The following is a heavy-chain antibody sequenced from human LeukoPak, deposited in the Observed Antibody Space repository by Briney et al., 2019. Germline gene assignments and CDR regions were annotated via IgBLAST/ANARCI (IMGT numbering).Heavy chain of an antibody. Sequence: SETLSVTCTVSGGSLISCYWSWIRQPGGKGLEWIGRIYTSGSTNYYPSLKSRVTISVDTSKNQFSLELSSVTAADTAVYYCARGRQDVTMIVVGMTAVSHYLDGWGKGTTVTVS. D-gene: IGHD3-22*01. CDR2: IYTSGST. J-gene: IGHJ6*03. CDR3: ARGRQDVTMIVVGMTAVSHYLDG. CDR1: GGSLISCY. V-gene: IGHV4-4*07.